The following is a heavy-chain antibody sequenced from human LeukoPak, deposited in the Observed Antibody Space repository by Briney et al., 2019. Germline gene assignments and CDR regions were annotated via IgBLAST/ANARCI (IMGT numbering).Heavy chain of an antibody. V-gene: IGHV3-30*18. CDR2: ISYDGSNK. J-gene: IGHJ6*04. CDR3: AKDLRQWLVLGNYYYGMDV. Sequence: GRSLRLSCAASGFTFSSYGMHWVRQAPGKGLEWVAVISYDGSNKYYADPVKGRFTISRDNSKNTLYLQMNSLRAEDTAVYYCAKDLRQWLVLGNYYYGMDVWGKGTTVTVSS. CDR1: GFTFSSYG. D-gene: IGHD6-19*01.